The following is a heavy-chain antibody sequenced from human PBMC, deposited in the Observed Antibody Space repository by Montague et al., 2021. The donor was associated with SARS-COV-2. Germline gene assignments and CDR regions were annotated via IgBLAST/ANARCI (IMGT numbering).Heavy chain of an antibody. D-gene: IGHD6-13*01. CDR3: ARSGYSSSWYGFRSWFDP. CDR2: INHNGST. CDR1: GGSFSGYY. J-gene: IGHJ5*02. V-gene: IGHV4-34*01. Sequence: SETLSLTCAVYGGSFSGYYWSWIRQPPGKGLEWIGEINHNGSTNYNPSLKSRVTISVDTSKNQFSLKLSSVTAADTAVYYCARSGYSSSWYGFRSWFDPWGQGTLATVSS.